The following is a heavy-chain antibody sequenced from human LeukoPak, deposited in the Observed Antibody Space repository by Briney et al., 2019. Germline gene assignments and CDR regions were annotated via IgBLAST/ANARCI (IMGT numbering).Heavy chain of an antibody. CDR1: GGSISSSSHY. V-gene: IGHV4-39*01. CDR3: ARRADSSIIPGGGWY. D-gene: IGHD6-19*01. J-gene: IGHJ4*02. CDR2: IYYRGST. Sequence: SETLSLTCTVSGGSISSSSHYWGWIRQPPGKGLEWIGSIYYRGSTYYNASLKSRVTISVDTSKNKFSLKLSSVTATDTAIYSCARRADSSIIPGGGWYWGQGTLVTVSS.